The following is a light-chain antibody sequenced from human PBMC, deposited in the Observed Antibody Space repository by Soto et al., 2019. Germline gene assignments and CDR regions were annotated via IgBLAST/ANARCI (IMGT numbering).Light chain of an antibody. J-gene: IGKJ4*01. Sequence: DIQMTQSPSSVSASVGDRVSITCRASQGISNWLAWYQQKPGRAPKLLIYTGSSLQSGVPSRFSGTGSGTDFTLTIISLQPEDVATYYCQQANSFPITFGGGTKVEIK. CDR3: QQANSFPIT. CDR1: QGISNW. CDR2: TGS. V-gene: IGKV1-12*01.